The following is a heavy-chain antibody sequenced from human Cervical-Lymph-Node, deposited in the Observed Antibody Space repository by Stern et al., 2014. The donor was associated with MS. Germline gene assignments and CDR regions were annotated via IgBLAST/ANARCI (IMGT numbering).Heavy chain of an antibody. V-gene: IGHV1-46*01. D-gene: IGHD5/OR15-5a*01. CDR3: ARDFHGVDAWCDP. CDR2: IRPSGGNT. Sequence: VQLVESGAEVKKPGASVKVSCKASGYSFTGHYMNWVRQAHGQGLEWMGIIRPSGGNTAYAQKFQGRVSMTSDTSTSTVYLDLSSLRFEDTAVYYCARDFHGVDAWCDPWGQGTLVIVSS. J-gene: IGHJ5*02. CDR1: GYSFTGHY.